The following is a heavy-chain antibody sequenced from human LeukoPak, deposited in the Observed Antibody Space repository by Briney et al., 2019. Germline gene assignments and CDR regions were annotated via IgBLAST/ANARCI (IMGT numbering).Heavy chain of an antibody. J-gene: IGHJ5*01. CDR2: ISSSSTYI. CDR3: ARDRVVSGRFGEVAS. CDR1: GFTFSSYS. Sequence: GGSLRLSCAASGFTFSSYSMNWVRQAPGKGLEWVSFISSSSTYIYYADSVKGRFTIFRDDAKNSLYLQMSSLRADDTAVYYCARDRVVSGRFGEVASWGQGTLVTVSS. V-gene: IGHV3-21*01. D-gene: IGHD3-10*01.